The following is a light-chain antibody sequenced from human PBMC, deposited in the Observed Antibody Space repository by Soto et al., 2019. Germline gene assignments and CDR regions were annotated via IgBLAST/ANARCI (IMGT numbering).Light chain of an antibody. J-gene: IGKJ1*01. CDR3: QQSYSTPPTWT. V-gene: IGKV1-39*01. Sequence: DIQMTQSPSSLSASVGDRVTITCRASQSISGYLNWYQQKPGKAPKLLIYAASSLQSGVPSRFSGSGSGTDFTLTISSLQPEDFATYYCQQSYSTPPTWTFGQGTKVEIK. CDR2: AAS. CDR1: QSISGY.